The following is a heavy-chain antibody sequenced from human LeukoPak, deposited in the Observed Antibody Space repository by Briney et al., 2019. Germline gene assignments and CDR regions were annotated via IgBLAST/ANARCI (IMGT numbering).Heavy chain of an antibody. D-gene: IGHD5-24*01. Sequence: GGSLRLSCAASGLTFSTYGTHWVPAAPGKGREWVAVISDGRGNRYYAYSVKGLFTIPRDNYKNTQYLERNSLRGEDTAVDYCAKAGVDMTTILLYFDYWGQGALVSVSS. V-gene: IGHV3-30*18. CDR2: ISDGRGNR. J-gene: IGHJ4*02. CDR3: AKAGVDMTTILLYFDY. CDR1: GLTFSTYG.